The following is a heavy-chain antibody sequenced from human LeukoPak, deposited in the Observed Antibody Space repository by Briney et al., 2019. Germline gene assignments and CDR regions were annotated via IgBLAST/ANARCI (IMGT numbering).Heavy chain of an antibody. V-gene: IGHV3-30-3*01. CDR2: MSFDGTHI. J-gene: IGHJ6*02. CDR3: ARCSGYGMDV. Sequence: GGSLRLSCAASGFTFGSYAMHWVRQAPGKGLEWVAVMSFDGTHIYYADSVKGRFTISRDNSKNTLYLQMNSLRAEDTVVYYCARCSGYGMDVWGQGTTVTVSS. D-gene: IGHD3-10*02. CDR1: GFTFGSYA.